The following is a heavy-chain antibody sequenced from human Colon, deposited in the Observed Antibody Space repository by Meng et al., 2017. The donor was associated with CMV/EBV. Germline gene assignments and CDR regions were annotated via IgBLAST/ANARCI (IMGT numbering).Heavy chain of an antibody. D-gene: IGHD3/OR15-3a*01. V-gene: IGHV3-30*04. CDR3: ARDKGTGAFDY. J-gene: IGHJ4*02. Sequence: SWPASGVTFSSYAMHGLRQAPGKGLEWVAFISYDGSKKKYADSVTGRFTISRDTPKDTLYLEVNSLKTDDTAIYYCARDKGTGAFDYWGQGSLVTVSS. CDR1: GVTFSSYA. CDR2: ISYDGSKK.